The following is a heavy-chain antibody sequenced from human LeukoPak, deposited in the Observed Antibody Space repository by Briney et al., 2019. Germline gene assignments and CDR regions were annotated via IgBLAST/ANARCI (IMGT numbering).Heavy chain of an antibody. Sequence: SETLSLTCAVYGESFSGYYWSWIRQPPGKGLEWIGDISHSGSTNYNPSLKSRVTMSVDTSKKHFSLKLSSVTAADTAVYYCARDLEWELLRPDAFDIWGQGTMVTVSS. CDR3: ARDLEWELLRPDAFDI. J-gene: IGHJ3*02. D-gene: IGHD1-26*01. CDR2: ISHSGST. CDR1: GESFSGYY. V-gene: IGHV4-34*01.